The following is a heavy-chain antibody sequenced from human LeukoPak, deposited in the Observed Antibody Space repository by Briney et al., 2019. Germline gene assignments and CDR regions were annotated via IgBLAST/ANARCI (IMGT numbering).Heavy chain of an antibody. Sequence: GGSLRLSCAGSGFTFSSYAMNWVRQAPGKGLEWVSGISGSGGSTYYADSVKGRFTISRDNSKNTLYLQMNSLKPEDTAMYYCAREREEGRTRNFDYWGQGTLVTVSS. CDR3: AREREEGRTRNFDY. V-gene: IGHV3-23*01. J-gene: IGHJ4*02. D-gene: IGHD1-14*01. CDR2: ISGSGGST. CDR1: GFTFSSYA.